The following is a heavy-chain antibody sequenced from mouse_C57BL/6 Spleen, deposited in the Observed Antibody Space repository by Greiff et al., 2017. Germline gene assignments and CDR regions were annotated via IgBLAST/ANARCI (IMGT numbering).Heavy chain of an antibody. D-gene: IGHD2-3*01. CDR3: ARRGVTRHYFDY. V-gene: IGHV1-61*01. CDR1: GYTFTSYW. J-gene: IGHJ2*01. CDR2: IYPSDSET. Sequence: VQLQQPGAELVRPGSSVKLSCKASGYTFTSYWMDWVKQRPGQGLEWIGNIYPSDSETHYNQKFKDKATLTVDKSSSTAYMQLSSLTSEDSAVYYCARRGVTRHYFDYWGQGTTLTVSS.